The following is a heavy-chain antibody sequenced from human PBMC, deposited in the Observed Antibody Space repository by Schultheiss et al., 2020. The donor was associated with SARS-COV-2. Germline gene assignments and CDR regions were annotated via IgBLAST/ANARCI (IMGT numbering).Heavy chain of an antibody. CDR2: IYWDDDK. D-gene: IGHD3-16*01. V-gene: IGHV2-5*08. CDR1: GGSISSYYW. Sequence: QTHSLTCTVSGGSISSYYWSWIRQPPGKGLEWLALIYWDDDKRYSPSLKSRLTITKDTSKNQVVLTMTNMDPVDTATYYCAHMAASTFDYWGQGTLVTVSS. CDR3: AHMAASTFDY. J-gene: IGHJ4*02.